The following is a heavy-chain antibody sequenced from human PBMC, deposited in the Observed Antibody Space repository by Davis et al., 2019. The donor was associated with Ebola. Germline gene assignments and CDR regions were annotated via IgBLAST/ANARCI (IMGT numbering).Heavy chain of an antibody. J-gene: IGHJ6*02. CDR3: ARLDPDRVDV. V-gene: IGHV3-64*01. CDR2: ISSNGGST. CDR1: GFTFSSYA. D-gene: IGHD1-14*01. Sequence: PGGSLRLSCAASGFTFSSYAMHWVRQAPGKGLEYVSAISSNGGSTYYANSVKGRFTISRDNSKNTLYLQMGSLRAEDMAVYYCARLDPDRVDVWGQGTTVTVSS.